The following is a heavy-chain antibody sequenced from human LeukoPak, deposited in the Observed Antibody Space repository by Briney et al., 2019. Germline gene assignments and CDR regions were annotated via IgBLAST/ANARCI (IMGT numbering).Heavy chain of an antibody. V-gene: IGHV3-21*01. Sequence: GGSLRLSCAASGFDFSTYTMNWVRQAPGKGLEWVSSISSSSSYIYYADSVKGRFTISRDNAKNSMYLQMNSLRAEDTAVYYCAKDNRRHYTSGPNPDSLHWGQGALVTVSS. CDR3: AKDNRRHYTSGPNPDSLH. D-gene: IGHD6-19*01. J-gene: IGHJ4*02. CDR1: GFDFSTYT. CDR2: ISSSSSYI.